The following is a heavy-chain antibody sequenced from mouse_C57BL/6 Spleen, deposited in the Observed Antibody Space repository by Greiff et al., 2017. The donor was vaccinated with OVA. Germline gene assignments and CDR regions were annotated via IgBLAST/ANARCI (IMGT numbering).Heavy chain of an antibody. CDR2: IYPGSGST. CDR3: ARDYRYYAMDY. V-gene: IGHV1-55*01. D-gene: IGHD5-5*01. Sequence: QVQLHQPGAELVKPGASVKMSCKASGYTFTSYWITWVKQRPGQGLEWIGDIYPGSGSTNYNEKFKSKATLTVDTSSSTAYMQLSSLTSEDSAVYYCARDYRYYAMDYWGQGTSVTVSS. J-gene: IGHJ4*01. CDR1: GYTFTSYW.